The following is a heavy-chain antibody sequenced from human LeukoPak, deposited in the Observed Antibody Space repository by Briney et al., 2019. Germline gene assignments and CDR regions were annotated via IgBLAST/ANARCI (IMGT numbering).Heavy chain of an antibody. CDR3: ARDQYYDSKGWFDP. V-gene: IGHV1-2*02. D-gene: IGHD3-22*01. CDR1: GYTFIDYS. Sequence: ASVKVSCKTSGYTFIDYSSHWVRQAPGQGLEWMGWINPKSGATKSAQKLQGRVTMTTDTSTSTAYMELRSLRSDDTAVYYCARDQYYDSKGWFDPWGQGTLVTVSS. J-gene: IGHJ5*02. CDR2: INPKSGAT.